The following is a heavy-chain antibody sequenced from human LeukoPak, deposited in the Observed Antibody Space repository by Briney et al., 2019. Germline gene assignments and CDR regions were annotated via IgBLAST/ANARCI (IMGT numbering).Heavy chain of an antibody. V-gene: IGHV1-8*03. CDR3: ARRDGYNYPPDY. D-gene: IGHD5-24*01. Sequence: ASVKVSCKASGYTFTSYDINWVRQATGQGLEWMGWMNPNSGNTDYAQKFQGRVTITRNTSISTAYMELSSLRSDDTAVYYCARRDGYNYPPDYWGQGTLVTVSS. J-gene: IGHJ4*02. CDR2: MNPNSGNT. CDR1: GYTFTSYD.